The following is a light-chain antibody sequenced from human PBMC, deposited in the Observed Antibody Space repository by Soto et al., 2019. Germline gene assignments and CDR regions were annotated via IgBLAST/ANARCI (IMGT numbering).Light chain of an antibody. J-gene: IGKJ5*01. CDR2: GAS. Sequence: AVQLTQSPSSLSASVGDRVTITCRASQGIRTDLGWYQQSPGKAPKVLIVGASTLQSGVPSRFSGSGSGTDFTLTISSLQPDDSATYYCLQYSGSSYTFGQGTRLEI. CDR1: QGIRTD. CDR3: LQYSGSSYT. V-gene: IGKV1-6*01.